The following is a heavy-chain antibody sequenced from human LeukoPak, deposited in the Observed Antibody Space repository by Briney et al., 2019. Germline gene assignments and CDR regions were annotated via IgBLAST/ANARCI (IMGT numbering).Heavy chain of an antibody. J-gene: IGHJ4*02. CDR2: ISWNSGSI. CDR1: GFTFDDYA. D-gene: IGHD3-16*01. CDR3: AKDPRYVRGSYGPSFDY. Sequence: GRSLRLSCAASGFTFDDYAMHWVRQAPGKGLEWVTGISWNSGSIGYADSVKGRFTISRDNAKNSLYLQMNSLRAEDMALYYCAKDPRYVRGSYGPSFDYWGQGTLVTVSS. V-gene: IGHV3-9*03.